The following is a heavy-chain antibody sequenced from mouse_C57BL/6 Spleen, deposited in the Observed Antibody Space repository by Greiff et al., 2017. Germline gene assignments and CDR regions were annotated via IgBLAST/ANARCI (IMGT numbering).Heavy chain of an antibody. J-gene: IGHJ1*03. CDR2: IDPSDSYT. CDR3: ASQLGRRYFDV. D-gene: IGHD4-1*02. CDR1: GYTFTSYW. Sequence: QVQLQQPGAELVMPGASVKLSCKASGYTFTSYWMHWVKQRPGQGLEWIGEIDPSDSYTNYNQKFKGKSTLTVDKSSSTAYMQLSSLTSEDSAVYYCASQLGRRYFDVWGTGTTVTVSS. V-gene: IGHV1-69*01.